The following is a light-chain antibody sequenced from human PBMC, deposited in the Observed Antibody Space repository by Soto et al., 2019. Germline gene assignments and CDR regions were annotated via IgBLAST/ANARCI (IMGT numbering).Light chain of an antibody. J-gene: IGKJ1*01. Sequence: DIQMTQSPSTLSASVGDRVTITCRASHSVDTFLAWYQQKPEKAPHLLIYNASSLDTGVPSRFSGSGSVTEFTLTISSLQPDDFATYYCQQFYRYPWTFGQGTKVEIK. CDR1: HSVDTF. CDR3: QQFYRYPWT. CDR2: NAS. V-gene: IGKV1-5*03.